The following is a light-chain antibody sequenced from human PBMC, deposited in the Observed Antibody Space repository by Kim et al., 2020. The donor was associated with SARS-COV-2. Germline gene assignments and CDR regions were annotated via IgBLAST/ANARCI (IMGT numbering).Light chain of an antibody. CDR1: QSITVD. Sequence: SPGERAPLSCRASQSITVDLAWYQQKRGQAPRLLIYGASTRATGIPARFSGSGSGTEFTLTISSLQSEDFAVYYCQQYNNWPPLTFGGGTKVDIK. J-gene: IGKJ4*01. V-gene: IGKV3-15*01. CDR3: QQYNNWPPLT. CDR2: GAS.